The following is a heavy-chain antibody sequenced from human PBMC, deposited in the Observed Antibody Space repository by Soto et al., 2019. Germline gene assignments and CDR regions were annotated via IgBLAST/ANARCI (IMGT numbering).Heavy chain of an antibody. J-gene: IGHJ5*02. CDR3: ASTPGLWFGGLLEYNWFDP. CDR2: ISAYNGNT. V-gene: IGHV1-18*04. D-gene: IGHD3-10*01. CDR1: GYTFTSYG. Sequence: GASVKVSCKASGYTFTSYGISWVRQAPGQGLEWMGWISAYNGNTNYAQKLQGRVTMTTDTSTSTAYMELRSLRSDDTAVYYCASTPGLWFGGLLEYNWFDPWGQGTLVTVSS.